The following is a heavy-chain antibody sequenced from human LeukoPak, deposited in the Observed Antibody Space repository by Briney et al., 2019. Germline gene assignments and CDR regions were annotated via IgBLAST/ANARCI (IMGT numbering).Heavy chain of an antibody. J-gene: IGHJ6*03. CDR3: AKAGTDFWSVDYYYYYMDV. D-gene: IGHD3-3*01. Sequence: LSGGSLRLSCAASGFTFSSYAMSWVRQAPGKGLEWVSAISGSGGSTYYADSVKGRFTISRDNSKNTLYLQMNSLRAEDTAVYYCAKAGTDFWSVDYYYYYMDVWGEGTTVTVSS. CDR1: GFTFSSYA. V-gene: IGHV3-23*01. CDR2: ISGSGGST.